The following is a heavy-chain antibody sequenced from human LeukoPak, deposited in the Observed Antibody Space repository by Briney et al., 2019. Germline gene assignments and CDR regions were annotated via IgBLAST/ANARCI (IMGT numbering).Heavy chain of an antibody. D-gene: IGHD2-2*01. V-gene: IGHV3-23*01. CDR1: GFTFSSYA. J-gene: IGHJ6*03. Sequence: PGGSLRLSCAASGFTFSSYAMTWVRQAPGKGLEWVSAINHNGVSTYYADSVKGRFTISRDNSKNTLYLQMNSLRAEDTAVYYCAKAGYARSSTSCFSNYYMDVWGKGTTVTVSS. CDR2: INHNGVST. CDR3: AKAGYARSSTSCFSNYYMDV.